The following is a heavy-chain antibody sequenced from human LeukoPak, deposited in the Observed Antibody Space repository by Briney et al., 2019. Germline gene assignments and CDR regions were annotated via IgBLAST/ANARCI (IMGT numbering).Heavy chain of an antibody. D-gene: IGHD2-21*01. J-gene: IGHJ4*02. CDR2: ISYRSGRT. Sequence: GGSLRLSCAVSGITLSNYGMGWVRQAPGKGLEWVAGISYRSGRTNYADSVHGRFTIDRDNSKNNLYLQMNSLRADDTAVYFCAKRGVVIRVILVGFHKEAYYFDSWGQGALVTVSS. CDR3: AKRGVVIRVILVGFHKEAYYFDS. V-gene: IGHV3-23*01. CDR1: GITLSNYG.